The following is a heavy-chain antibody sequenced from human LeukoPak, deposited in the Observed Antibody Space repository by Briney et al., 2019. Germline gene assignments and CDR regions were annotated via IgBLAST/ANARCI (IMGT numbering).Heavy chain of an antibody. CDR3: IRNRRLKTNYFFYFMDV. J-gene: IGHJ6*03. D-gene: IGHD1-14*01. Sequence: GRSLRLSCATSGFTFSDYAVSWVRQAPGKGLEWVAFIRNKDYGGTPEYAAPVKGRFTVSRDDSRNIAYLQMNSLKTEDTAVYFCIRNRRLKTNYFFYFMDVWGKGTTVTVSS. CDR2: IRNKDYGGTP. CDR1: GFTFSDYA. V-gene: IGHV3-49*04.